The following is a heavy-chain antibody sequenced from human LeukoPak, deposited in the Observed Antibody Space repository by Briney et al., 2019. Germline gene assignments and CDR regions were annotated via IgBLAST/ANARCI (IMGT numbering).Heavy chain of an antibody. J-gene: IGHJ6*03. CDR2: IYYAGST. D-gene: IGHD3-3*01. CDR1: GASINSGTYY. CDR3: ARDGSYYDFWSGYYNQYYMDV. Sequence: SETLSLTCTVSGASINSGTYYWGWIRQPPGKGLEWIGSIYYAGSTFYNESLKSRVTISIDTSKNLFSLKLTSVTAADTAVYYCARDGSYYDFWSGYYNQYYMDVWGKGTTVTVSS. V-gene: IGHV4-39*02.